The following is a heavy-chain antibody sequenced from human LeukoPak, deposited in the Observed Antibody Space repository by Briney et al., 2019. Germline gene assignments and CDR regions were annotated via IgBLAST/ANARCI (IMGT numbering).Heavy chain of an antibody. D-gene: IGHD2-21*01. Sequence: ASVKVSCKTSGFTFSDHYMHWLRQAPGQGLEWMGWIKPDSVATNYAQKFQGRFTMSRDMSISTVYMEVSWLTSDDTAIYYCARADRLHGGPYLIGPWGQGTLVTVSS. V-gene: IGHV1-2*02. CDR1: GFTFSDHY. J-gene: IGHJ5*02. CDR2: IKPDSVAT. CDR3: ARADRLHGGPYLIGP.